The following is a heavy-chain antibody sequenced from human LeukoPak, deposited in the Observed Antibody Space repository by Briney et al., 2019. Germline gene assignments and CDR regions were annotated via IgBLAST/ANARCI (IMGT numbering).Heavy chain of an antibody. Sequence: GGSLCLSCAASGFTFSSYAMSWVRQAPGKGLEWVSAISGSGGSTYYADSVKGRFTMSQDNSHNPLHLQTNSLSGDDTAVYCCAKESTMTYYFDYWGQGTLVTVSS. D-gene: IGHD3-22*01. CDR1: GFTFSSYA. J-gene: IGHJ4*02. CDR2: ISGSGGST. V-gene: IGHV3-23*01. CDR3: AKESTMTYYFDY.